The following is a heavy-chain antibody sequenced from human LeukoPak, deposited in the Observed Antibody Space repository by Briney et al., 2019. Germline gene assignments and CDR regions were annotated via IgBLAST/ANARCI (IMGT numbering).Heavy chain of an antibody. J-gene: IGHJ4*02. D-gene: IGHD1-26*01. CDR1: GGSFSGYY. Sequence: SETLSLTCAVYGGSFSGYYWSWIRQPPGKGLEWIGEINHSGSTNYNPSLKSRVTISVDTSKNQFSLKLSSVTAADTAVYYCAVVKSGSYIDYWGQGTLVTVSS. CDR2: INHSGST. V-gene: IGHV4-34*01. CDR3: AVVKSGSYIDY.